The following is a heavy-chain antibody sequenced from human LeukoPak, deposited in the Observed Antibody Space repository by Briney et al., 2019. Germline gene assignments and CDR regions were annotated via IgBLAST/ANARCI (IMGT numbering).Heavy chain of an antibody. CDR2: INSDESTT. CDR3: VRDSENYFFY. J-gene: IGHJ4*02. CDR1: GFTFSNYW. D-gene: IGHD1-26*01. V-gene: IGHV3-74*01. Sequence: VGSLRLSCAASGFTFSNYWMHWVRQAPGKGRVWVARINSDESTTTYADSVKGRFTISRDNAKNTVYLQMTNLRAEDTAVYYCVRDSENYFFYWGQGTPVTVSS.